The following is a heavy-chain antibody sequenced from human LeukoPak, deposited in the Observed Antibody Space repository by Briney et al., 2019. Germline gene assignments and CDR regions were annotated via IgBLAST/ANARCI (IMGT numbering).Heavy chain of an antibody. V-gene: IGHV4-59*12. CDR3: AREVPTTVTTANWFDP. Sequence: SETLSLTCTVSGGSISSYYWSWIRQPPGKGLEWIGYVYYSGSTYYNPSLKSRVTISVDTSKNQFSLKLSSVTAADTAVYYCAREVPTTVTTANWFDPWGQGTLVTVSS. CDR2: VYYSGST. J-gene: IGHJ5*02. D-gene: IGHD4-11*01. CDR1: GGSISSYY.